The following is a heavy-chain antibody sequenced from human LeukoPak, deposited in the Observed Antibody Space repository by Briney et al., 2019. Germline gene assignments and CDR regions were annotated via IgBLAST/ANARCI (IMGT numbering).Heavy chain of an antibody. J-gene: IGHJ4*02. CDR3: AREVLRGDYVWGTTDY. CDR2: ISAYNGNT. Sequence: VASVTVSCKASGYTFTSYGISWVRQAPGQGLEWMGWISAYNGNTNYAQKLQGRVTMTTDTSTSTAYMELRSLRSDDTAVYYCAREVLRGDYVWGTTDYWGQGTLVTVSS. D-gene: IGHD3-16*01. V-gene: IGHV1-18*01. CDR1: GYTFTSYG.